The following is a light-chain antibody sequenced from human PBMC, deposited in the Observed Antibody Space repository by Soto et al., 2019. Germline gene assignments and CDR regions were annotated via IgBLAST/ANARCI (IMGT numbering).Light chain of an antibody. V-gene: IGKV1-5*01. J-gene: IGKJ4*01. CDR3: QQYNSYPLT. CDR1: QSMSSW. Sequence: DIQMTQSPSSLSAVVGDIVTITCRASQSMSSWLAWYQQKPGKAPKLLIYDASSLESGVPSRFSGSGSGTEFTRTISSLQPDDFATYYCQQYNSYPLTFGGGTKVEIK. CDR2: DAS.